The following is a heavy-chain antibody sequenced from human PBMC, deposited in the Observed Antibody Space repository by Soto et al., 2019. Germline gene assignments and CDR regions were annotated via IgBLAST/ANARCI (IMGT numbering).Heavy chain of an antibody. CDR2: INSDGSST. D-gene: IGHD6-6*01. V-gene: IGHV3-74*01. CDR3: ASGGSSLNFDS. CDR1: GFTFRSYW. J-gene: IGHJ4*02. Sequence: EVPLVESGRGLVQPGGSLRLSCAASGFTFRSYWMEWVRQAPGKGLVWVSWINSDGSSTSYADSVKGRFTISRDNAKNTLYLQMNSLRAEDTAVYYCASGGSSLNFDSWGQGTLVTVSS.